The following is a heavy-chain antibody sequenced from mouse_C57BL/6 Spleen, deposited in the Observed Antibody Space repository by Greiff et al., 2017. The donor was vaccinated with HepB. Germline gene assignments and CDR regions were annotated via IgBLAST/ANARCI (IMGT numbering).Heavy chain of an antibody. CDR3: ARSHQLLGYAMDY. V-gene: IGHV1-81*01. J-gene: IGHJ4*01. Sequence: QVQLQQSGAELARPGASVKLSCKASGYTFTSYGISWVKQRTGQGLEWIGEIYPRSGNTYYNEKFKGKATLTADESSSTGYMVLRSLTSEDSAVYCCARSHQLLGYAMDYWGQGTSVTVSS. CDR1: GYTFTSYG. CDR2: IYPRSGNT. D-gene: IGHD1-1*01.